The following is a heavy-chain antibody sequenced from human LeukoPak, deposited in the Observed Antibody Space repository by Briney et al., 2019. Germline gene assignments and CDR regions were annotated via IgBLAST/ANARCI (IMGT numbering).Heavy chain of an antibody. D-gene: IGHD3-9*01. CDR2: IRGSSSAM. CDR3: ARDRDWPFDY. CDR1: GFSFSEYS. J-gene: IGHJ4*02. Sequence: GGSLRLSCAASGFSFSEYSMNWVRQAPGKGLEWDSNIRGSSSAMNYADSVKGRFTISRDNAKNSLYLEMSSLRAEDTAVYYCARDRDWPFDYWGQGTLVTVSS. V-gene: IGHV3-48*04.